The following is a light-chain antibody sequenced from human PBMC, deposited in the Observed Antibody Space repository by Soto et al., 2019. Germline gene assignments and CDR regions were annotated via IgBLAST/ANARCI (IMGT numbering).Light chain of an antibody. CDR1: SSDVGSYNL. Sequence: QSALTQSASVSGSPGQSITISCTGTSSDVGSYNLVSWYQQHPGKAPKLMIYEGSKRPSGVSNRFSGSKSGNTASPTISGLQAEDEADYYCCSYAGSSSVVFGGGTKLTVL. V-gene: IGLV2-23*01. CDR2: EGS. J-gene: IGLJ2*01. CDR3: CSYAGSSSVV.